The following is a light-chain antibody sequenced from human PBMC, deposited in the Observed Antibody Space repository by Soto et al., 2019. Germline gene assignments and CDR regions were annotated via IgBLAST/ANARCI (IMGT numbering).Light chain of an antibody. CDR3: QQRSNWPIT. CDR2: DAS. Sequence: EIVMTHSPATLSLSPWEIAPLSCGASQSVSSYLAWYQQKTGQAPRLLIYDASNRATGIPARFSGSGSGTDFTLTISSLEPEDFAVYYCQQRSNWPITFGQGTRVEI. J-gene: IGKJ5*01. CDR1: QSVSSY. V-gene: IGKV3-11*01.